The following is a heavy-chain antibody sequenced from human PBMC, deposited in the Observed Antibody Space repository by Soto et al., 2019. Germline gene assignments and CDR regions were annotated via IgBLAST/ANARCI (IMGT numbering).Heavy chain of an antibody. Sequence: SVKVSCKASGFTFTNSAVQWVRQARGQRLEWIGWIGVGSGSPNYAQKFQERVTITRDMSTTTAYMELSSLRSEDTAMYYCAAELGRGSTAYWGQGTLVTVSS. CDR3: AAELGRGSTAY. CDR1: GFTFTNSA. J-gene: IGHJ4*02. V-gene: IGHV1-58*01. CDR2: IGVGSGSP. D-gene: IGHD1-7*01.